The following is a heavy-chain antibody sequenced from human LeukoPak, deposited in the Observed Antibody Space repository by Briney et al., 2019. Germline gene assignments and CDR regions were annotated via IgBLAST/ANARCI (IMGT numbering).Heavy chain of an antibody. V-gene: IGHV3-74*01. CDR3: ARGSDTSSWYGAFDI. D-gene: IGHD6-13*01. CDR2: IDTDGSST. Sequence: GGSLRLSCAASGFTFSSYWMYWVRQAPGKGLVWVSCIDTDGSSTSYADSVKGRFTISRDNAKNTLYLQMNSLRVEDTAVYYCARGSDTSSWYGAFDIWGQGTMVTVSS. J-gene: IGHJ3*02. CDR1: GFTFSSYW.